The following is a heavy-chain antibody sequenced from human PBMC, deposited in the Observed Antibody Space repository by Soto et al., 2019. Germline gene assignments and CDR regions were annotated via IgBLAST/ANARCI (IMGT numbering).Heavy chain of an antibody. Sequence: SETLSLTCTVSGGSVSSGSYYWGWIRQPPGKGLEWIGYIYYSGSTNYNPSLKSRVTISVDTSKNQFSLKLSSVTAADTAVYYCARDVGFGATWGYYYNGM. D-gene: IGHD3-3*01. CDR2: IYYSGST. J-gene: IGHJ6*01. CDR3: ARDVGFGATWGYYYNGM. CDR1: GGSVSSGSYY. V-gene: IGHV4-61*01.